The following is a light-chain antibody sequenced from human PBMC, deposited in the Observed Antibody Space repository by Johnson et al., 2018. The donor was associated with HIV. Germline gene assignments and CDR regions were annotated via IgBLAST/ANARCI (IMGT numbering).Light chain of an antibody. CDR1: SSNIGNNY. CDR2: DHN. CDR3: GTWDSSLSAYV. V-gene: IGLV1-51*01. J-gene: IGLJ1*01. Sequence: QSVLTQPPSVSAAPGQKVTISCSGSSSNIGNNYVSWYQQLPGTAPKLLIYDHNKRPSGIPDRFSGSKSGTSATLGITGLPTGDEADYYCGTWDSSLSAYVFGTGTTVTVL.